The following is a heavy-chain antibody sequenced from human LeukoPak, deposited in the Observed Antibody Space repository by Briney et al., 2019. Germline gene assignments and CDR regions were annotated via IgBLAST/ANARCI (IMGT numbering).Heavy chain of an antibody. CDR3: ARESDYYDSSGYLTFDY. Sequence: SETLSLTCTVSGGSISSYYWSWIRQPAGKGLEWIGRIYTSGSTNYNPSLKSRVTMSVYTSKNQFSLKLSSVTAADTAVYYCARESDYYDSSGYLTFDYWGQGTLVTVSS. CDR2: IYTSGST. CDR1: GGSISSYY. J-gene: IGHJ4*02. V-gene: IGHV4-4*07. D-gene: IGHD3-22*01.